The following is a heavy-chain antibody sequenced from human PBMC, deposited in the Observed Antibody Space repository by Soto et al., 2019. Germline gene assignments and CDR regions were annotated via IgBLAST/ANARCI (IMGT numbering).Heavy chain of an antibody. D-gene: IGHD2-15*01. CDR2: IYYSGST. Sequence: QLQLQESGPGLVKPSEPLSLTCTVSGGPISSCSYYWGWIRQPPGNGLEWFGSIYYSGSTYYNPSLKSRVTISVDTSKNQCSLEISSVTAADTAVYYCARTTCGDGSCYIEDCFDPCGQGTLVTVSS. J-gene: IGHJ5*02. CDR3: ARTTCGDGSCYIEDCFDP. V-gene: IGHV4-39*01. CDR1: GGPISSCSYY.